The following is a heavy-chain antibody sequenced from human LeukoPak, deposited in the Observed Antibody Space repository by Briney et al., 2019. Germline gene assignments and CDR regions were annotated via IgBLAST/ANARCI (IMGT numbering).Heavy chain of an antibody. Sequence: GGSLRLSWAASGFTLSSYEMSWVRHAPGKGLEWVSYISSSGSNIYYADSVKGRFTISRDNANHSLYLQMNSLRAEATAVSYCARCYGYYYYGMDVWGQGTTVTVSS. CDR2: ISSSGSNI. V-gene: IGHV3-48*03. CDR1: GFTLSSYE. D-gene: IGHD3-16*01. J-gene: IGHJ6*02. CDR3: ARCYGYYYYGMDV.